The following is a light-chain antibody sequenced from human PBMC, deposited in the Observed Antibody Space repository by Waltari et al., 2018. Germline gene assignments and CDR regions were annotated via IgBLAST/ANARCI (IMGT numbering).Light chain of an antibody. Sequence: QSALTQPASVSGSPGQSITLSCTGTSSDVGSYNLVSWYQQRPGKAPRLMIYEVNQRPSGVSNRFSGSKSGNTASLTISGLQAEDEADYYCCSYAGSPTFVIFGGGSKLTVL. V-gene: IGLV2-23*02. CDR1: SSDVGSYNL. J-gene: IGLJ2*01. CDR3: CSYAGSPTFVI. CDR2: EVN.